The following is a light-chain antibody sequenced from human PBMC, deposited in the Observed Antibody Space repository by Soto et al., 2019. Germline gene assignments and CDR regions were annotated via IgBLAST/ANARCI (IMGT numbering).Light chain of an antibody. CDR2: DAS. CDR3: QQSDSRPIT. J-gene: IGKJ5*01. V-gene: IGKV1-33*01. Sequence: DIQMTQSPSSLSASVGDRVTITCRASQDISNYLNWYQQRPGKAPKLLIYDASNLERGVPSRFSGTRYGTHFTFAITSLQPEDVATYYCQQSDSRPITFGQGTRLEI. CDR1: QDISNY.